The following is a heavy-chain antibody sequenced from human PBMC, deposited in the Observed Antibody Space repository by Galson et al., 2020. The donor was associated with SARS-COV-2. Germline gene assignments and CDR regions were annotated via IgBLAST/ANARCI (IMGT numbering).Heavy chain of an antibody. CDR3: TIGYCTSTNCYPRFDP. D-gene: IGHD2-2*01. J-gene: IGHJ5*02. Sequence: LGESLKISCAASGFTFSGSAVHWVRQASGKGLEWVGRIKSKGNTYATAYVASVRGRFTISRDDSKNTAYLQMNSLKNEDTAVYYCTIGYCTSTNCYPRFDPWGQGTLVTVSS. V-gene: IGHV3-73*01. CDR1: GFTFSGSA. CDR2: IKSKGNTYAT.